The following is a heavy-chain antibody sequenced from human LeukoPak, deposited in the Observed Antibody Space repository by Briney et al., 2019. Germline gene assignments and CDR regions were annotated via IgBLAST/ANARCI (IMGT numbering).Heavy chain of an antibody. D-gene: IGHD1-26*01. CDR3: ARGGTIPSYVFEI. V-gene: IGHV3-21*01. J-gene: IGHJ3*02. CDR1: GFTFSTYA. CDR2: ISSTSNYI. Sequence: GGSLRLSCAASGFTFSTYAISWVRQAPGKGLEWVSCISSTSNYIFYADSVRGRFTISRDNAKNSLYLQMDSLRAGDTAVYYCARGGTIPSYVFEIWGQGQWSPSLQ.